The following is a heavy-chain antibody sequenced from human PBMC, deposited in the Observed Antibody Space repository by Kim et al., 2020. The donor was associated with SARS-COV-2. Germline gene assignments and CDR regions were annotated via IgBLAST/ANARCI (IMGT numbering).Heavy chain of an antibody. J-gene: IGHJ6*02. D-gene: IGHD6-13*01. CDR3: AKAQAAGARYYYYGMDV. V-gene: IGHV3-43*01. Sequence: VKGRLTISRDNSKNSLYLQMNSLRTEDTALYYCAKAQAAGARYYYYGMDVWGQGTTVTVSS.